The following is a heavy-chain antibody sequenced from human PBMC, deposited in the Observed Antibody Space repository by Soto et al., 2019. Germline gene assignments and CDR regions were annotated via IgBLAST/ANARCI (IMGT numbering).Heavy chain of an antibody. CDR3: ARDSSGYFAFDI. Sequence: SETLSLTCTVSGGSISSGGYYWSWIRQHPGKGLEWIGYIYYSGSTYYNPSLKSRVTISVDTSKNQFSLKLSSVTAADTAVYYCARDSSGYFAFDIWGQGTMVT. V-gene: IGHV4-31*03. CDR1: GGSISSGGYY. CDR2: IYYSGST. J-gene: IGHJ3*02. D-gene: IGHD6-19*01.